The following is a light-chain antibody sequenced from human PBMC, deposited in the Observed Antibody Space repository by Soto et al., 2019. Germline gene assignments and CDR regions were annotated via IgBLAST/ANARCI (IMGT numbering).Light chain of an antibody. V-gene: IGLV2-11*01. CDR1: SSDVCRYDY. CDR3: CSFAGSYSYV. J-gene: IGLJ1*01. CDR2: DVT. Sequence: QSVLTQPRSVYESPGQSVTISCTGTSSDVCRYDYVSWYQQYPGEAPKLIIYDVTERPSGVPDRFSGSKSGNTASLTISGLRAEDEAAYSCCSFAGSYSYVFGSGTKVTVL.